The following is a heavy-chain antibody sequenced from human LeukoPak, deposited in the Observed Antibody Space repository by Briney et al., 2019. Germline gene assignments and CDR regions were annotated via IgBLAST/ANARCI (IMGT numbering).Heavy chain of an antibody. V-gene: IGHV3-23*01. CDR2: SSASGDNT. CDR3: AKSLYDGSGYYPIFDY. J-gene: IGHJ4*02. D-gene: IGHD3-22*01. CDR1: GFTFSSYA. Sequence: PGGSLRLSCAASGFTFSSYAMSWVRQAPGKGLEWVSASSASGDNTYYADSVKGRSTISRDNSKNTLYLQMNSLRAEDTAAYYCAKSLYDGSGYYPIFDYWGQGTLVTVSS.